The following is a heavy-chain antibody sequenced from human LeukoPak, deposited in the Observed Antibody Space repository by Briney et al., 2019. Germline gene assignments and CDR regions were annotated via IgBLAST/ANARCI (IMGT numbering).Heavy chain of an antibody. CDR3: ARGPGIFGVSWFDP. CDR2: INHSGST. V-gene: IGHV4-34*01. Sequence: SETLSHTCAVYGGSFSGYFWSWIRQPPGKGLEWIGEINHSGSTNYNPSLKSRVTISVDTSKNQFSLKLSSVTAADTAVYYCARGPGIFGVSWFDPWGQETLVTVSS. J-gene: IGHJ5*02. D-gene: IGHD3-3*01. CDR1: GGSFSGYF.